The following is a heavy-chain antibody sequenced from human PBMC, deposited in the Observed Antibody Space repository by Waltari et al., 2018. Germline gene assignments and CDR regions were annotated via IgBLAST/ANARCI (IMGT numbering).Heavy chain of an antibody. CDR3: ARGENIVATGGMDV. D-gene: IGHD5-12*01. CDR2: IYSGGST. CDR1: GFTVSSNY. J-gene: IGHJ6*02. V-gene: IGHV3-53*01. Sequence: EVQLVESGGGLIQPGGSLRISCAASGFTVSSNYMSWVRQAPGKGLEWVSVIYSGGSTYYADSVKGRFTISRDNSKNTLYLQMNSLRAEDTAVYYCARGENIVATGGMDVWGQGTTVTVSS.